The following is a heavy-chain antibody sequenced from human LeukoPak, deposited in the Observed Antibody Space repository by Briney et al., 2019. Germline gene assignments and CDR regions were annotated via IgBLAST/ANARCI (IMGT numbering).Heavy chain of an antibody. D-gene: IGHD5-24*01. CDR2: ISWNSSSI. Sequence: GGSLRLSCAASGFTFDDYAMHWVRQAPGKGLEWVSGISWNSSSIGYADSVKGRFTISRDNAKNSLYLQMNSLTVEDAATYYCARRTMSAFDSWGQGTLLIVSS. CDR1: GFTFDDYA. CDR3: ARRTMSAFDS. V-gene: IGHV3-9*01. J-gene: IGHJ4*02.